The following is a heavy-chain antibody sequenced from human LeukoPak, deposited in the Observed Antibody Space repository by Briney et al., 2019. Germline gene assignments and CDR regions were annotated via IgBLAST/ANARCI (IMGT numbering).Heavy chain of an antibody. D-gene: IGHD6-13*01. J-gene: IGHJ4*02. CDR3: ARDQVAAAGTASFDY. CDR2: INAGNGNT. Sequence: GASVKVSCKASGYTFTSYAMHWVRQAPGQRLEWMGWINAGNGNTKSQQFQGRVTITRDTSASTAYMELSSLRSEDTAVYYCARDQVAAAGTASFDYWGQGTLVTVSS. V-gene: IGHV1-3*01. CDR1: GYTFTSYA.